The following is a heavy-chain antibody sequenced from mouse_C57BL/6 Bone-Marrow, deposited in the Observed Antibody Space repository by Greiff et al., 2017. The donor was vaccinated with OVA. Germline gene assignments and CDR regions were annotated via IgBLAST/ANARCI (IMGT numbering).Heavy chain of an antibody. V-gene: IGHV14-4*01. J-gene: IGHJ2*01. CDR3: TTGDLLLRPDVDY. Sequence: VQLQQSGAELVRPGASVKLSCTASGFNIKDDYMHWVKQRPEQGLEWLGWIDPENGDTDYASKFPGKATITAETSSNTAYLQLSSLTSEDTAVYYCTTGDLLLRPDVDYWGQGTTLTVSS. CDR1: GFNIKDDY. CDR2: IDPENGDT. D-gene: IGHD1-1*01.